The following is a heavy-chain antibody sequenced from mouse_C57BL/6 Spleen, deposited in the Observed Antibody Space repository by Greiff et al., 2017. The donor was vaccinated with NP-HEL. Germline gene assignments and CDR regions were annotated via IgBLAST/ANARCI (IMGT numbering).Heavy chain of an antibody. V-gene: IGHV3-8*01. CDR1: GYSITSAY. J-gene: IGHJ1*03. Sequence: EVKLQESGPGLAKPSQTLSLTCSVTGYSITSAYWNWIRKFPGNKLEYMGYISYSGSTYYNPSLKSRISITRDTSKNQYYLQLNSVTTEDTAAYYCARSGEEDWYFDVWGTGTTVTVSS. CDR3: ARSGEEDWYFDV. CDR2: ISYSGST.